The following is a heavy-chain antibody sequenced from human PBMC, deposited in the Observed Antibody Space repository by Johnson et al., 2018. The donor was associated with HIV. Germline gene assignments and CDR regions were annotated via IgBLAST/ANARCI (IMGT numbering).Heavy chain of an antibody. Sequence: QVQLVESGGGLVKPGRSLRLSCAPSGFTFSSYAMHWVRQAPGKGLEWVAVISYDGNIKYYADSVKGRFTISRDNSKNTLYLQMNSLRAEDTAVYYCARAGYYYDSSGIFIPQDAFDIWGQGTMVTVSS. CDR2: ISYDGNIK. J-gene: IGHJ3*02. V-gene: IGHV3-30-3*01. CDR1: GFTFSSYA. CDR3: ARAGYYYDSSGIFIPQDAFDI. D-gene: IGHD3-22*01.